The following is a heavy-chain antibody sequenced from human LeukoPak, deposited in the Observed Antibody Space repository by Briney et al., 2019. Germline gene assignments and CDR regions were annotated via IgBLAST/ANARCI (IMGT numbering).Heavy chain of an antibody. CDR1: GCTFSSYA. V-gene: IGHV1-69*05. CDR3: AGGDSGGYYPFDY. J-gene: IGHJ4*02. D-gene: IGHD3-22*01. Sequence: GASVKVSCKASGCTFSSYAISWVRQAPGQGLEWMGGIIPIFGTANYAQKFQGRVTITTDESTSTAYMELSSLRSEDTAVYYCAGGDSGGYYPFDYWGQGTLVTVSS. CDR2: IIPIFGTA.